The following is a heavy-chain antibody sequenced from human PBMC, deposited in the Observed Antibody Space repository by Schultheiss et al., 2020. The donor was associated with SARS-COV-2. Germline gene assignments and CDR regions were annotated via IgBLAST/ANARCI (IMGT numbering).Heavy chain of an antibody. CDR1: GFTFSSYG. J-gene: IGHJ6*02. D-gene: IGHD5-12*01. Sequence: GGSLRLSCAASGFTFSSYGMHWVRQAPGKGLEWVAVVSYDGSNKYYADSVKGRFTISRDNSKNTLYLQMNSLRAEDTAVYYCAKDRSVWWLSYGMDVWGRGATVTVSS. V-gene: IGHV3-30*18. CDR3: AKDRSVWWLSYGMDV. CDR2: VSYDGSNK.